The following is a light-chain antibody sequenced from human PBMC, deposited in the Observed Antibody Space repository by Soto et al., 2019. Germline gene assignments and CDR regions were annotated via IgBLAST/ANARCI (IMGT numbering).Light chain of an antibody. CDR1: TGDIGNYNF. CDR3: SSHGGNSPYV. V-gene: IGLV2-8*01. Sequence: QSALTQPPSASGSPGQSVAISCTGTTGDIGNYNFVSWYQQHPGKAPKLLIFEVNKRPSGVPDRFSGSKSGNMASLTVSGLQAEDEADYYCSSHGGNSPYVFGTGTKVTVL. CDR2: EVN. J-gene: IGLJ1*01.